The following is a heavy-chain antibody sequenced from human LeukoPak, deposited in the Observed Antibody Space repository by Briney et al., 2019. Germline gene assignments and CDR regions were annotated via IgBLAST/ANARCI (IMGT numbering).Heavy chain of an antibody. J-gene: IGHJ4*02. CDR3: AREVLAGDTS. CDR2: IIPIFGTA. CDR1: GGTFSSYA. Sequence: ASVKVSCKASGGTFSSYAISWVRQAPGQGLEWMGGIIPIFGTANYAQKFQGRVTITADESTSTAYMELSSLRSEDTAVYYCAREVLAGDTSWGQGTLVTVSS. V-gene: IGHV1-69*13. D-gene: IGHD6-19*01.